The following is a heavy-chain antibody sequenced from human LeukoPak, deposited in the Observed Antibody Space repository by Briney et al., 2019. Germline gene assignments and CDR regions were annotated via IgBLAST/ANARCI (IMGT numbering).Heavy chain of an antibody. J-gene: IGHJ1*01. CDR3: ATYSSSNGREFQY. D-gene: IGHD2-2*01. CDR1: GFTFSSYW. V-gene: IGHV3-74*01. Sequence: GGSLRLSCAASGFTFSSYWMHWVRHAPGKGLVWVSRINSDGSSTSYADSVKGRFTISRDNAKNTLYLQMNSLRAEDTAVYYCATYSSSNGREFQYWGQGTLVTVSS. CDR2: INSDGSST.